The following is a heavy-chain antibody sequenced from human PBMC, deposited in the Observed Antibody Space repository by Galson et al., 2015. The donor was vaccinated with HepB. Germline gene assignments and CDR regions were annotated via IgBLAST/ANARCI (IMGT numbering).Heavy chain of an antibody. D-gene: IGHD3-22*01. J-gene: IGHJ5*02. CDR3: ARTTYYYDSSGSPQGNWFDP. CDR1: GFTFGSYA. Sequence: SLRLSCAASGFTFGSYAMHWVRQAPGKGLEWVAVISYDGSKEYYADSVEGRFTIPRDNSKSTLYLLMNSLRAEDTAVYYCARTTYYYDSSGSPQGNWFDPWGQGALVTVSS. CDR2: ISYDGSKE. V-gene: IGHV3-30*04.